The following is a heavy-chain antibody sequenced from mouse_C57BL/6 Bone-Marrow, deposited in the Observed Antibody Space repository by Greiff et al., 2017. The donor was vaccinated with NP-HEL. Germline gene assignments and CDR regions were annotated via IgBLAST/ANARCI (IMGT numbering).Heavy chain of an antibody. Sequence: VQLQQSVPELVKPGASVKISCKASGYSFTGYYMHWVKQSSEKSLEWIGEINPSTGGTSYTQKFKGKATLTVDKSSSTAYMQLKSLTSEDSAVYYSARGDYYGSSYDWGKGTTLTDSS. J-gene: IGHJ2*01. CDR3: ARGDYYGSSYD. V-gene: IGHV1-43*01. D-gene: IGHD1-1*01. CDR2: INPSTGGT. CDR1: GYSFTGYY.